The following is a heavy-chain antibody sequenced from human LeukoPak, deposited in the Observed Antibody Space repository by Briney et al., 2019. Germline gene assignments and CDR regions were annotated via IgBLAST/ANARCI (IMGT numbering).Heavy chain of an antibody. CDR3: AKAAHSSGWYTTFDY. D-gene: IGHD6-19*01. CDR2: ISWNSGSI. J-gene: IGHJ4*02. V-gene: IGHV3-9*03. Sequence: GGSLRLSCAASGFTFSSYGMSWVRQAPGKGLEWVSGISWNSGSIGYADSVKGRFTISRDNAKNSLYPQMNSLRAEDMALYYCAKAAHSSGWYTTFDYWGQGTLVTVSS. CDR1: GFTFSSYG.